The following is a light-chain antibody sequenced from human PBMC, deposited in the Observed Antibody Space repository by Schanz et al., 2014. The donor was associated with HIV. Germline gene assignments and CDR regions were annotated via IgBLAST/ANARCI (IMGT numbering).Light chain of an antibody. CDR1: SSNMGTGFD. J-gene: IGLJ7*01. CDR2: ANT. Sequence: QSVLTQPPSVSGAPGQRVTISCTGSSSNMGTGFDVHWYQLLPGTAPKVLIFANTHRPSGVPDRFSVSKSGTSGSLAISGLQAEDEADYYCATWDIHLNGPVFGGGTQLTVL. CDR3: ATWDIHLNGPV. V-gene: IGLV1-40*01.